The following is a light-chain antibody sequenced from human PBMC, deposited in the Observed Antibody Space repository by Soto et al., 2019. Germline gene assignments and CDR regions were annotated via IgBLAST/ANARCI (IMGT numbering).Light chain of an antibody. CDR3: HQRSNWLWT. J-gene: IGKJ1*01. Sequence: EIVLTQSPATLSLSPGERATLSCRASQSVSSYLAWYQQKPGQAPRLLIYDASNRATGIPARFSGSGSGTDFTLTISSLEPEDFAVYYCHQRSNWLWTFGQGTEVEIK. CDR2: DAS. CDR1: QSVSSY. V-gene: IGKV3-11*01.